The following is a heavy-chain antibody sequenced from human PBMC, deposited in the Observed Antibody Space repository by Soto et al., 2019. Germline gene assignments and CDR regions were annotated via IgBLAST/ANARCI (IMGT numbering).Heavy chain of an antibody. CDR3: ARVIYGGSSTIKDYYYYAMDV. D-gene: IGHD5-12*01. CDR2: ISGGSSRI. CDR1: GFTFSSYD. J-gene: IGHJ6*02. Sequence: EVQLVESGGGLVQPGGSLRLSCAASGFTFSSYDMNWVRQAPGKGLEWVSYISGGSSRIFYADSVKGRFTISRDNAKNSLYLQMNSLRDEDTGVYYCARVIYGGSSTIKDYYYYAMDVWGQGTTVTVSS. V-gene: IGHV3-48*02.